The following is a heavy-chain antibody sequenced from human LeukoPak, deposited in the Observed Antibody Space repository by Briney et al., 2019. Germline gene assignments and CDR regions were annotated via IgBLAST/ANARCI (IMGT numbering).Heavy chain of an antibody. CDR2: ISSSSSAI. D-gene: IGHD3-3*01. Sequence: GGSLRLSCAASGFTFSSYSMNWVRQAPGKGLEWVSYISSSSSAIYYADSVKGRFTISRDNAKNSLYLQMNSLRAEDTAVYYCAGGSGAYAYWGQGTLVTVSS. J-gene: IGHJ4*02. CDR1: GFTFSSYS. V-gene: IGHV3-48*04. CDR3: AGGSGAYAY.